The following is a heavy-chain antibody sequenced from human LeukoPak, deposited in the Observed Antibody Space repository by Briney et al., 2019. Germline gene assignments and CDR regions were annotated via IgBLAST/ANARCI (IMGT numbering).Heavy chain of an antibody. CDR3: ARVTRWVERPPPHYWFDP. V-gene: IGHV4-59*01. J-gene: IGHJ5*02. D-gene: IGHD1-1*01. Sequence: SEALSLTCAVSGVSISPYYWAWIRQPPGKGLEWIGYIYYSGSTNYNPSLKSRVTISVDTSKNQFSLKLSSVTAADTAVYYCARVTRWVERPPPHYWFDPWGQGTLVTVSS. CDR1: GVSISPYY. CDR2: IYYSGST.